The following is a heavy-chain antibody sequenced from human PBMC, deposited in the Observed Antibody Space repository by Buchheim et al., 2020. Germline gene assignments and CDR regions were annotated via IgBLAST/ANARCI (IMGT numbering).Heavy chain of an antibody. V-gene: IGHV4-34*01. Sequence: QVQLQQWGAGLLKPSETLSITCAVYGGSFSGNYWSWIRQPPGKGLEWFGEINHSGGTNYNPSLMSRVTTLADTSKNHYSPVLGSVTAADTAVYYCARPSETRHFDYWGQGTL. J-gene: IGHJ4*02. CDR3: ARPSETRHFDY. D-gene: IGHD1-1*01. CDR2: INHSGGT. CDR1: GGSFSGNY.